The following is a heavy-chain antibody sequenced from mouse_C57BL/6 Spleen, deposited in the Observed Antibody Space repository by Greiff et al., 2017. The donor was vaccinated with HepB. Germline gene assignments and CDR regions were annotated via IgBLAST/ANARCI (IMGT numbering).Heavy chain of an antibody. CDR2: ISYDGSN. CDR3: AREGKGDFDY. V-gene: IGHV3-6*01. Sequence: EVQLVESGPGLVKPSQSLSLTCSVTGYSITSGYYWHWIRQFPGNKLEWMGYISYDGSNNYNPSLNNRISITRDTAKNQLCLKLNSVTTEDTATYYCAREGKGDFDYWGQGTTLTVSS. J-gene: IGHJ2*01. CDR1: GYSITSGYY.